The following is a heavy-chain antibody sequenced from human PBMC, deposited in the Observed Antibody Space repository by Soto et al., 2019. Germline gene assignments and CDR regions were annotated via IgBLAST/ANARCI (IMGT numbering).Heavy chain of an antibody. CDR2: IIPIFGTA. Sequence: ASVKVSCKASGGTFSSYAISWVRQAPGQGLEWMGGIIPIFGTANYAQKFQGRVTITADKSTSTAYMELSSLRSEDTAVYYCARAPYYYDSSGYANPWGQGTLVTVSS. V-gene: IGHV1-69*06. J-gene: IGHJ5*02. CDR1: GGTFSSYA. CDR3: ARAPYYYDSSGYANP. D-gene: IGHD3-22*01.